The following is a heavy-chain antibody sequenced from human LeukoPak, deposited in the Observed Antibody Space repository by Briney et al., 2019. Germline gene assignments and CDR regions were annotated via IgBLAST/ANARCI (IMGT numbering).Heavy chain of an antibody. CDR2: IYYSGRT. CDR1: GGSISSYY. J-gene: IGHJ4*02. D-gene: IGHD3-10*01. V-gene: IGHV4-59*01. CDR3: ARHRFGELDY. Sequence: SETLSLTCTVSGGSISSYYWSWIRQPPGKGLEWIGDIYYSGRTNYNPSVKSQVTISLDTSKNQFSLKLRSVTAADTAVYYCARHRFGELDYWGQGTLVTVSS.